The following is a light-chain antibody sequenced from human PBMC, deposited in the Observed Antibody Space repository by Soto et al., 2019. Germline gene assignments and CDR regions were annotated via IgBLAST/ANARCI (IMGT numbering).Light chain of an antibody. CDR2: GAS. Sequence: EIVLTQSPGTLSLSPGERATLSCRASQSVSSSYLAWYQQKPGQAPRLLIYGASSRATGIPDRFSGSGSGTDFTLTISRLEAEDFAVYYCQQYGSAPPWTFGQGTMVEIK. CDR1: QSVSSSY. V-gene: IGKV3-20*01. J-gene: IGKJ1*01. CDR3: QQYGSAPPWT.